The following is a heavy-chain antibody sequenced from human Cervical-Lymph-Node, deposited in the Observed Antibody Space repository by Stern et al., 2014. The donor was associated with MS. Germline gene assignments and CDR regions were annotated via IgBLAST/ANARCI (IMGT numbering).Heavy chain of an antibody. CDR3: ARVTYDSSGYPRMDY. V-gene: IGHV1-18*01. CDR2: ISAYSGTT. CDR1: GYTFTSHG. D-gene: IGHD3-22*01. Sequence: VQLVQSGGEVMQPGASVKVSCPASGYTFTSHGLSWVRQAPGQGLESIGWISAYSGTTNYKTKLQGRVTMTQDNYQHTDYIELRSLRSYDTAVDYCARVTYDSSGYPRMDYWGQGTLVTVPS. J-gene: IGHJ4*02.